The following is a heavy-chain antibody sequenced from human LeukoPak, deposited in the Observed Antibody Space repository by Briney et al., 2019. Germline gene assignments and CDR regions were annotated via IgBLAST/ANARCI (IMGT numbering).Heavy chain of an antibody. J-gene: IGHJ4*02. CDR3: ARDLSGSYVFDY. Sequence: GGSLRPSCAAPGFTFSSHTMHWVRQAPGKGLEWVAVITHDGSNKDHADSVKGRFTVSRDNSKNTLYLQMNSLRTEDMAVYYCARDLSGSYVFDYWGQGTLVTVSS. CDR2: ITHDGSNK. CDR1: GFTFSSHT. V-gene: IGHV3-30-3*01. D-gene: IGHD1-26*01.